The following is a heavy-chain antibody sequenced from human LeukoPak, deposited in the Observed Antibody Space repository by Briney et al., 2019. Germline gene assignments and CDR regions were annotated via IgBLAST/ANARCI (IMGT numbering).Heavy chain of an antibody. V-gene: IGHV1-46*01. CDR1: GYTFTSYY. J-gene: IGHJ4*02. Sequence: ASVKVSCKASGYTFTSYYMHWVRQAPGQGLEWMGIINPSGGSTSYAQKFQGRVTMTRDTSTSTVYMELSSLRSEDTAVYYCARSGYSYGYVNSGSYLLDYWGQGTLVTVSS. CDR3: ARSGYSYGYVNSGSYLLDY. CDR2: INPSGGST. D-gene: IGHD1-26*01.